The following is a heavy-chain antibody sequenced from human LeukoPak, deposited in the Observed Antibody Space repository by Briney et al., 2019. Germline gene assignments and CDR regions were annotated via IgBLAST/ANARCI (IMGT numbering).Heavy chain of an antibody. CDR3: AREKDGLFEY. V-gene: IGHV3-23*01. CDR1: GFTFSSYA. CDR2: ITGSSGKT. Sequence: PGGSLRLSCAASGFTFSSYAMSWVRQAPGKGLEWVSLITGSSGKTYYADSVKGRFTISRDNSKSTLDLQMDSLRAEDMAVYYCAREKDGLFEYWGQGTLVTVSS. D-gene: IGHD3-10*01. J-gene: IGHJ4*02.